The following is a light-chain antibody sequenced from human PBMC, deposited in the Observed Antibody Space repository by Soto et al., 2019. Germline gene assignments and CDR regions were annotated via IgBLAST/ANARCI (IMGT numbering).Light chain of an antibody. CDR1: QSVSNNY. V-gene: IGKV3-20*01. CDR2: SAS. CDR3: QHYDNLPPLT. J-gene: IGKJ4*01. Sequence: EIVLTQSPGTLSLSPGERATLSCRASQSVSNNYLAWYQQKPGQAPRLLIYSASNRATGIPARFSGSGSGTDFTLTISRLEPEDSAVYYCQHYDNLPPLTFGGGTKVDIK.